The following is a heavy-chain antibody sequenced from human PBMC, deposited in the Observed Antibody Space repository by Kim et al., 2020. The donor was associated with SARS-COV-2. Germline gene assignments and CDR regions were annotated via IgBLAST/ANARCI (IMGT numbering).Heavy chain of an antibody. V-gene: IGHV3-7*03. CDR2: IKQDGSEK. CDR3: ARDALGYCSSTSCYASFHNY. CDR1: GFTFSSYW. Sequence: GGSLRLSCAASGFTFSSYWMSWVRQAPGKGLEWVANIKQDGSEKYYVDSVKGRFTISRDNAKNSLYLQMNSLRAEDTAVYYCARDALGYCSSTSCYASFHNYWGQGTLVTVSS. J-gene: IGHJ4*02. D-gene: IGHD2-2*01.